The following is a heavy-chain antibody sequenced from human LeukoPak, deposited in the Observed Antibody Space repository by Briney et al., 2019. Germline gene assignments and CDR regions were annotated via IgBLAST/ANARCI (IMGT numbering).Heavy chain of an antibody. CDR1: GGSISSYY. CDR2: IYTSGST. Sequence: QASETLSLTCTVSGGSISSYYWSWIRQPAGKGLEWIGRIYTSGSTNYNPSLKSRVTMSVDTPKNQFSLKLSSVTAADTAVYYCARDAGSWNHDGNWFDPWGQGTLVTVSS. CDR3: ARDAGSWNHDGNWFDP. J-gene: IGHJ5*02. D-gene: IGHD2-15*01. V-gene: IGHV4-4*07.